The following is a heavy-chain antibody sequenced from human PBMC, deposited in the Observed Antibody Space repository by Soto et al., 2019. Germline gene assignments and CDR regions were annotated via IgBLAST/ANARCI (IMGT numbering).Heavy chain of an antibody. CDR1: GFTFSPYA. CDR2: ISYDGNNK. V-gene: IGHV3-30*09. CDR3: ARARLDTPARDY. Sequence: QVQLVESGGGVVQPGRSLRLSCAASGFTFSPYAMHWVRQAPGKGLEWVAVISYDGNNKNYADSVKGRLAISRDNSRNTLYLQMNSLRAEDTAVYYCARARLDTPARDYWCQGTLVTVSS. D-gene: IGHD2-2*01. J-gene: IGHJ4*02.